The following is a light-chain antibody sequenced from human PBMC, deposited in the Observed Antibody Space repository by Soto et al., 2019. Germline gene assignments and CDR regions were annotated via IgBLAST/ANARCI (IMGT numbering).Light chain of an antibody. V-gene: IGLV3-21*01. CDR3: QLWDSNTDHQV. J-gene: IGLJ2*01. Sequence: SYELTQPPSMSVAPGQTANIACGGTNIGSETVHWYQQKSGQAPVLVLYYNGDRPSGIPERFSGSNSGNTATLTISRVETGDEADYYCQLWDSNTDHQVFGGGTKLTVL. CDR2: YNG. CDR1: NIGSET.